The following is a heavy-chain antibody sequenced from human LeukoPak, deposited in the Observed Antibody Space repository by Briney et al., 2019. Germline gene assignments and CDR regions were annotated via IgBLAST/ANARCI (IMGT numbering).Heavy chain of an antibody. V-gene: IGHV1-24*01. J-gene: IGHJ4*02. Sequence: ASVKVSCKVSGYTLTELSMHWVRQAPGKGLEWMGGFDPEDGETIYAQKFQGRVTVTEDTSTDTAYMELSSLRSEDTAVYYCATRQWLAYYFDYWGQGTLVTVSS. CDR3: ATRQWLAYYFDY. D-gene: IGHD6-19*01. CDR1: GYTLTELS. CDR2: FDPEDGET.